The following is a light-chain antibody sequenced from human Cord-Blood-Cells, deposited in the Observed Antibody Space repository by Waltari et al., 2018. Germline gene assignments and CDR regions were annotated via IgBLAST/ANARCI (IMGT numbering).Light chain of an antibody. CDR2: GAS. Sequence: EIVMTQSPATLSVSPGERATLSCRASQSVSSNLAWYQQKPGQAPRLLIYGASTRATGIPARFSGSGSGTEFTLPISSLQSADFAVYYCQQYNNWAPWTFGQGTKVEIK. CDR1: QSVSSN. J-gene: IGKJ1*01. CDR3: QQYNNWAPWT. V-gene: IGKV3-15*01.